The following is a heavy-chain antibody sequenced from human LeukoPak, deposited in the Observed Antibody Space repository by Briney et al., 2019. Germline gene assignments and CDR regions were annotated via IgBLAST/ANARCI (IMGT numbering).Heavy chain of an antibody. J-gene: IGHJ4*02. CDR1: GFTFSSYS. CDR2: ISSSSSTI. V-gene: IGHV3-48*01. CDR3: ARSEPYCGGDCYPVR. D-gene: IGHD2-21*01. Sequence: QAGGSLRLSCAASGFTFSSYSMNWVRQAPGKGLEWVSSISSSSSTIYYADSVNGRFTISRDNAKNSLYLQMNSPRAEDTAVYYCARSEPYCGGDCYPVRWGQGTLVTVSS.